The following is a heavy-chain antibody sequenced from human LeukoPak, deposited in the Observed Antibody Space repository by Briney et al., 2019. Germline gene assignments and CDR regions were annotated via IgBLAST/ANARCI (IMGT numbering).Heavy chain of an antibody. D-gene: IGHD6-19*01. CDR2: IYPGDSDT. J-gene: IGHJ5*02. CDR1: GYSFPNYW. V-gene: IGHV5-51*01. Sequence: GESLKISCNGSGYSFPNYWIGWVRQVPGKGLEWMGIIYPGDSDTRYSPSFQGQVTISADKSISTAYLQWSRLKASDTAMYYFARRGPSSGRDNWFDPWGQGTLVTVSS. CDR3: ARRGPSSGRDNWFDP.